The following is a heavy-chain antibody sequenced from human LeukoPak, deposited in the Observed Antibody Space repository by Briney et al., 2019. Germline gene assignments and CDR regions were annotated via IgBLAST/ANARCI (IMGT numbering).Heavy chain of an antibody. CDR2: IYTSGST. CDR1: GGSISSGSYY. D-gene: IGHD6-13*01. Sequence: SETLSLTCTVSGGSISSGSYYWSWIRQPAGKGLEWIGRIYTSGSTNYNPSLKSRVTISVDTSKNQFSLKLSSVTAADTAVYYCARASSSWYLDFDCWGQGTLVTVSS. CDR3: ARASSSWYLDFDC. V-gene: IGHV4-61*02. J-gene: IGHJ4*02.